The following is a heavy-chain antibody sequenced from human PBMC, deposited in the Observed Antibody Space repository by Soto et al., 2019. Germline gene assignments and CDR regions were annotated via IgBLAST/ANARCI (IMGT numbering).Heavy chain of an antibody. CDR1: GFTFDNYA. Sequence: LRLSCAASGFTFDNYAMHWVRQAPGKGLEWVSGISWDGGSIDYADSVRGRSTISRDNARNSLYLRMSSLRPEGTALYYCAKDAAYYFDYWGQGTLVTVSS. CDR2: ISWDGGSI. CDR3: AKDAAYYFDY. V-gene: IGHV3-9*01. J-gene: IGHJ4*02. D-gene: IGHD6-25*01.